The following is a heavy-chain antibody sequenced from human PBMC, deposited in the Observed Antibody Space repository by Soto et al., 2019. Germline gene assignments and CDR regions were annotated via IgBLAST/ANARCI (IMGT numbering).Heavy chain of an antibody. Sequence: SETLSLTCTVSGGSISSGGYYWSWIRQHPGKGLEWIGYIYYSGSTYYNPSLKSRVTISVDTSKNQFSLKLSSVTAADTAVYYCARSQYYGSGSYYTEPHFDYWGQGTLVTVSS. V-gene: IGHV4-31*03. CDR2: IYYSGST. CDR1: GGSISSGGYY. D-gene: IGHD3-10*01. J-gene: IGHJ4*02. CDR3: ARSQYYGSGSYYTEPHFDY.